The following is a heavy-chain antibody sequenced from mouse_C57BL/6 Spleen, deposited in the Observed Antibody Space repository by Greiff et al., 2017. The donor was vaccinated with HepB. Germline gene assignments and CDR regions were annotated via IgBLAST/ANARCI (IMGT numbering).Heavy chain of an antibody. J-gene: IGHJ2*01. Sequence: EVKLQQSGPGLVKPSQSLSLTCSVTGYSITSGYYWNWIRQFPGNKLEWMGYISYDGSNNYNPSLKNRISITRDTSKNQFFLKLNSVTTEDTATYYCARRPFDYWGQGTTLTVSS. CDR1: GYSITSGYY. CDR2: ISYDGSN. CDR3: ARRPFDY. V-gene: IGHV3-6*01.